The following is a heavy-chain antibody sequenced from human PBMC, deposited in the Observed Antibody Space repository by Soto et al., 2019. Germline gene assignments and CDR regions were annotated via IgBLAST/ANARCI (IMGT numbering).Heavy chain of an antibody. CDR3: ARDESAGSSIRY. CDR2: ITNSGNYI. D-gene: IGHD2-2*01. J-gene: IGHJ4*02. V-gene: IGHV3-21*01. CDR1: GSTFSSYG. Sequence: EVPVVESGGGLVKPGGSLRLSCTASGSTFSSYGMNWVRQVPGKGLEWVSSITNSGNYIYYADSVQGRFTISRDNARNSLYLQMNSLRAEDTAVYLCARDESAGSSIRYWGQGSLVTVSS.